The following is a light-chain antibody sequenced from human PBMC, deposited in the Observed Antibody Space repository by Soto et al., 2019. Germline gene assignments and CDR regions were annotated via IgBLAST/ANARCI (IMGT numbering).Light chain of an antibody. CDR3: QSYDSSLSGSNV. CDR1: SSNIGAGYD. Sequence: SLLTQPPSVSGAPGQRVTISSPGSSSNIGAGYDVHWYQQLPGTAPKLLIYGNSNRPSGVPDRFSGSKSGTSASLAITGLQAEDEADYYCQSYDSSLSGSNVFGTGTKVTXL. V-gene: IGLV1-40*01. J-gene: IGLJ1*01. CDR2: GNS.